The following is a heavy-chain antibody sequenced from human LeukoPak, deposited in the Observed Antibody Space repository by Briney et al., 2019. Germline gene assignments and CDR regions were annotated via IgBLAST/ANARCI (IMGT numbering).Heavy chain of an antibody. J-gene: IGHJ4*02. Sequence: GGSLRLSCAASGFTFSSYWMSWARQAPGKGLEWVANINKDGSDKYYVDSVKGRFTISRDNAKNSLYLQMNSLRAEDTAVYYCARLSTAVADSDYWGQGTLVTVSS. CDR2: INKDGSDK. D-gene: IGHD6-13*01. CDR1: GFTFSSYW. V-gene: IGHV3-7*01. CDR3: ARLSTAVADSDY.